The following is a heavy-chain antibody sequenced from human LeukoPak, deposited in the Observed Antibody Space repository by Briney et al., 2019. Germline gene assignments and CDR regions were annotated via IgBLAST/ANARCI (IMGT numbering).Heavy chain of an antibody. CDR1: GYTFTSYA. J-gene: IGHJ4*02. V-gene: IGHV1-3*01. CDR2: INAGNGNT. D-gene: IGHD6-6*01. Sequence: GASVKVSCKASGYTFTSYAMHWVRQAPGQRLEWMGWINAGNGNTKYSQKFQGRVTITRDTSASTAYMELSSLRSEDTGVYYCARKSSSSSDFDYWGQGTLVTVSS. CDR3: ARKSSSSSDFDY.